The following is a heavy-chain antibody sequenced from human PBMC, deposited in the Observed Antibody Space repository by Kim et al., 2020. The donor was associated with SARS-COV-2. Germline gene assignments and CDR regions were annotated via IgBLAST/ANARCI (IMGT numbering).Heavy chain of an antibody. V-gene: IGHV4-31*03. J-gene: IGHJ4*02. Sequence: SETLSLTCTVSGGSISSGGYYWSWIRQHPGKGLEWIGYIYYSGSTYYNPSLKSRVTISVDTSKNQFSLKLSSVTAADTAVYYCARDGGCSGGSCYDYWGQGTLVTVSS. CDR2: IYYSGST. CDR3: ARDGGCSGGSCYDY. CDR1: GGSISSGGYY. D-gene: IGHD2-15*01.